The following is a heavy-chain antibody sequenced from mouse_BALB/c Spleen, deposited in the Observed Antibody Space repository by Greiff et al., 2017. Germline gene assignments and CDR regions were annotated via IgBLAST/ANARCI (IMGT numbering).Heavy chain of an antibody. CDR2: IWGGGST. V-gene: IGHV2-6-4*01. CDR1: GFSLSRYS. Sequence: VKLMESGPGLVAPSQSLSITCTVSGFSLSRYSVHWVRQPPGKGLEWLGMIWGGGSTDYNSALKSRLSISKDNSKSQVFLKMNSLQTDDTAMYYCASYYDYDGGFAYWGQGTLVTVSA. D-gene: IGHD2-4*01. J-gene: IGHJ3*01. CDR3: ASYYDYDGGFAY.